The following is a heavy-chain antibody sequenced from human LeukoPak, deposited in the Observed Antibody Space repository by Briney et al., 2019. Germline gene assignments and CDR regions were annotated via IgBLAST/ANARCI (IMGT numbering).Heavy chain of an antibody. CDR3: ARGNPIDY. Sequence: PSETLSLTCTVSGGSISSGSYYWSWIRQPAGKGLEWIGRIYTSGSTNYNPSLKSRVTISVDTSKNQSSLKLSSVTAADTAAYYCARGNPIDYWGQGTLVTVSS. CDR1: GGSISSGSYY. V-gene: IGHV4-61*02. J-gene: IGHJ4*02. CDR2: IYTSGST.